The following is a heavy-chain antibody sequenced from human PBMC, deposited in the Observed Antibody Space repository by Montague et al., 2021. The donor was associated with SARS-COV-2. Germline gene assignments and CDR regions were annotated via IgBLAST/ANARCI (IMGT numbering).Heavy chain of an antibody. V-gene: IGHV3-33*01. CDR2: IRYDESKE. J-gene: IGHJ6*02. Sequence: SLRLSCVAYGFIFRSYVMHWVRQAPGKGLEWMAVIRYDESKEYYXDSXKGRFIISRDTSKDILFLQMSSLRVEDTAVYYCARGPKYSSGWTGYYYGLDVWGPGTTVTVSS. CDR3: ARGPKYSSGWTGYYYGLDV. D-gene: IGHD6-19*01. CDR1: GFIFRSYV.